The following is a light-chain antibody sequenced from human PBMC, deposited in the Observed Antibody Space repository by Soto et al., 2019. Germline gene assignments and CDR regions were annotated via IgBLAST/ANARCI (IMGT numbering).Light chain of an antibody. J-gene: IGLJ1*01. CDR1: SSDVGGYNY. V-gene: IGLV2-14*01. Sequence: QSVLPHPASVCRSPGQSIPFSCTGTSSDVGGYNYVSWYQQHPGKAPKLMIYDVSNRPSGVSNRFSGSKSGNTASLTISGLQAEDEADYYCSSYTSSSTLDVFGTGPKVTVL. CDR3: SSYTSSSTLDV. CDR2: DVS.